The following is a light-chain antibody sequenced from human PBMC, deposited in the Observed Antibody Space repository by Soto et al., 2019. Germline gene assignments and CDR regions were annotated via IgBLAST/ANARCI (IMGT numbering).Light chain of an antibody. Sequence: DILMTQSPSSLSASVGDRVTITCRASQNIRGFLHWYQQKSGKAPRLLIYGTSHLESGVPSRFGGSGSGTDFTLTITGLQPEDSASYFCQQSFSNYITFGGGTKVDIK. J-gene: IGKJ4*01. V-gene: IGKV1-39*01. CDR3: QQSFSNYIT. CDR1: QNIRGF. CDR2: GTS.